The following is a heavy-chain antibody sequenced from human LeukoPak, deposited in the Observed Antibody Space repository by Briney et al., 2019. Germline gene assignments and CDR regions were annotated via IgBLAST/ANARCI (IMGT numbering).Heavy chain of an antibody. Sequence: SETLSLTCTVSGDSISGEYWNWIRQPAGKGLEWIGRIYSSGSANYNPSLRSRIIMSVDTSKNQFTLKLSSVTAADTAVYYCARSVMDEAAAWGQGILVTVSS. CDR3: ARSVMDEAAA. CDR2: IYSSGSA. CDR1: GDSISGEY. J-gene: IGHJ4*02. D-gene: IGHD6-13*01. V-gene: IGHV4-4*07.